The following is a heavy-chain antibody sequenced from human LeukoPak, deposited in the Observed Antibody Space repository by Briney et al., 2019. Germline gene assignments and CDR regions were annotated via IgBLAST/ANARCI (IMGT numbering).Heavy chain of an antibody. CDR1: GGSISSSSYY. CDR2: IYYSGST. CDR3: ARHATSYALFYN. V-gene: IGHV4-39*01. D-gene: IGHD1-1*01. Sequence: SETLSLTCTVSGGSISSSSYYWGWIRQPPGKGLEWIGSIYYSGSTYYNPSLKSRVTISVDTSKNQFSLKLSSVTAADTAVYYCARHATSYALFYNWGQETLVTVSS. J-gene: IGHJ4*02.